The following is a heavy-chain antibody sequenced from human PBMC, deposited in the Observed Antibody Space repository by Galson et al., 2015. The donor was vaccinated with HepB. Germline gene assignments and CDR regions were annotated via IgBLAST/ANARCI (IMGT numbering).Heavy chain of an antibody. Sequence: SLSLSCATAGVTFTTYWLARVRQAPVKGLEWVANINQAGSEKSLVGSVNGRFTISRDSAKNSMYLQMNRLRVEDTAVYYCARDLSSGWSLEYWGQGTLVTVSS. D-gene: IGHD6-19*01. CDR2: INQAGSEK. J-gene: IGHJ4*02. V-gene: IGHV3-7*03. CDR3: ARDLSSGWSLEY. CDR1: GVTFTTYW.